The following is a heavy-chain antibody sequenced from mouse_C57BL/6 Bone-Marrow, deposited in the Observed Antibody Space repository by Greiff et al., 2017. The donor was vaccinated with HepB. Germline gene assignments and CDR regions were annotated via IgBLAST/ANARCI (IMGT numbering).Heavy chain of an antibody. CDR1: GFTFSNYW. CDR2: IRLKSDNYAT. Sequence: EVKVEESGGGLVQPGGSMKLSCVASGFTFSNYWMNWVRQSPEKGLEWVAQIRLKSDNYATHYAESVKGRFTISRDDSKSSVYLQMNNLRAEDTGIYYCTGRWLLNPYWYFDVWGTGTTVTVSS. J-gene: IGHJ1*03. D-gene: IGHD2-3*01. CDR3: TGRWLLNPYWYFDV. V-gene: IGHV6-3*01.